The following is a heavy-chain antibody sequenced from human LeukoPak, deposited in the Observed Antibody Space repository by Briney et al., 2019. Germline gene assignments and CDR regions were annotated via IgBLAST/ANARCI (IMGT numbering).Heavy chain of an antibody. D-gene: IGHD3-22*01. V-gene: IGHV4-4*07. CDR2: IYTSGST. J-gene: IGHJ4*02. Sequence: PSETLSLTCTVSGGSISSYYWSWIRQPAGKGLEWIGRIYTSGSTNYNPSLKSRVTMPVDTSKNQFSLKLSSVTAADTAVYYCARDRLTYYYDSSGYSSFDYWGQGTLVTVSS. CDR1: GGSISSYY. CDR3: ARDRLTYYYDSSGYSSFDY.